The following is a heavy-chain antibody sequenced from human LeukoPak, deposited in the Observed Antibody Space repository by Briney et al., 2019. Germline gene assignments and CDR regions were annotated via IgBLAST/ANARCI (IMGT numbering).Heavy chain of an antibody. Sequence: SETLSLTCGVYGGSFSGYFWSWIRQTPGTGLEWIGDINHGGTTNYNPPLKSRVTISVDTSKNHYSLKMNSVTAADTAIYYCARVQSSWGGRYFDWLPAFDIWGQGAVVTVSS. D-gene: IGHD3-9*01. CDR2: INHGGTT. CDR3: ARVQSSWGGRYFDWLPAFDI. J-gene: IGHJ3*02. V-gene: IGHV4-34*01. CDR1: GGSFSGYF.